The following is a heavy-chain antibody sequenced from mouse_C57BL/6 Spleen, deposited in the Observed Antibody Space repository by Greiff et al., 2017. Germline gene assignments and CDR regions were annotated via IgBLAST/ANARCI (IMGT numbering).Heavy chain of an antibody. V-gene: IGHV7-3*01. CDR1: GFTFTDYY. Sequence: EVMLVESGGGLVQPGGSLSLSCAASGFTFTDYYMSWVRQPPGKALEWLGFIRNKANGYTTEYSASVKGRFTISRDNSQSILYLQMNALRAEDSATYYCARYPPINYYGSRGWYFDVWGTGTTVTVAS. CDR2: IRNKANGYTT. D-gene: IGHD1-1*01. J-gene: IGHJ1*03. CDR3: ARYPPINYYGSRGWYFDV.